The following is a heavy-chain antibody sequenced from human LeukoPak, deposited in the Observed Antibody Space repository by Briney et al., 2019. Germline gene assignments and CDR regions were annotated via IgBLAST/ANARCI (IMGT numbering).Heavy chain of an antibody. CDR2: IYWDDDK. J-gene: IGHJ5*02. V-gene: IGHV2-5*02. Sequence: SGPTLVNPTQTLTLTCTFSGFSLSTSGVGVGWIRQPPGKALEWLALIYWDDDKRYSPSLKSRLTITKDTSKNQVVLTMTNMDPVDTATYYCAHRGLSANCGGDCYPNWFDPWGQGTLVTVSS. D-gene: IGHD2-21*02. CDR1: GFSLSTSGVG. CDR3: AHRGLSANCGGDCYPNWFDP.